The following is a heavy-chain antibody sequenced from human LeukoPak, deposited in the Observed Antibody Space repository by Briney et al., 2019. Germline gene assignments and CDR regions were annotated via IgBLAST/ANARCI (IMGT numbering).Heavy chain of an antibody. D-gene: IGHD3-10*01. CDR3: ARLQRITMAGPDYWYFDL. V-gene: IGHV4-59*01. CDR1: GDSINN. J-gene: IGHJ2*01. CDR2: IYYSGTT. Sequence: PSETLSFTCTVSGDSINNWSWIRQPPEQGLEGIGYIYYSGTTSYNPSLKGRVTISVDTSKTQFSLKMNSVTAADTAVYYCARLQRITMAGPDYWYFDLWGRGTLVTVSS.